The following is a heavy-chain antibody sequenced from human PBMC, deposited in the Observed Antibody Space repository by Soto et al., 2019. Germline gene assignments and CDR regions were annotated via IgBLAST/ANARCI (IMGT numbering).Heavy chain of an antibody. V-gene: IGHV3-30*18. CDR2: ISYDGSNK. CDR3: AKDLRAARLNYYGMDV. Sequence: SLRLSFAASGFTFSSYGMHWVRQAAGKGLEWVAVISYDGSNKYYADSVKGRFTISRDNSKNTLYLQMNSLRAEDTAVYYCAKDLRAARLNYYGMDVWGQGTTVTVSS. J-gene: IGHJ6*02. D-gene: IGHD6-6*01. CDR1: GFTFSSYG.